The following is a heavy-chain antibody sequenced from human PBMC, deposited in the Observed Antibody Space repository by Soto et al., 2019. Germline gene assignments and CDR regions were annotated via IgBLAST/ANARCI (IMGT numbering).Heavy chain of an antibody. CDR3: AREQGSSWYYYYYGMDV. Sequence: QVQLQESGPGLVKPSQTLSLTCTVSGGSISSGDYYWSWIRQPPGKGLEWIGYIYYSGSTYYNPSLKSRVNISVDPSKNQFSLKLSAGTAADPAVYYCAREQGSSWYYYYYGMDVWGQGTTVTVSS. CDR2: IYYSGST. J-gene: IGHJ6*02. CDR1: GGSISSGDYY. D-gene: IGHD6-13*01. V-gene: IGHV4-30-4*01.